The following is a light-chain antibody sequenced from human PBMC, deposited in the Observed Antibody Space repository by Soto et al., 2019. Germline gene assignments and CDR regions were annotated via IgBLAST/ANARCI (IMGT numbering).Light chain of an antibody. CDR1: QSINSY. V-gene: IGKV3-11*01. Sequence: EVVLTQSPATLSLSPGERATLSCRASQSINSYLAWYQQKPGQAHRLLIYDASSRATGIPARFSGGGSGTYFTLTISGLEPEDFAVYYCHQRSNWPPWTFGPGTKVEIK. CDR3: HQRSNWPPWT. J-gene: IGKJ1*01. CDR2: DAS.